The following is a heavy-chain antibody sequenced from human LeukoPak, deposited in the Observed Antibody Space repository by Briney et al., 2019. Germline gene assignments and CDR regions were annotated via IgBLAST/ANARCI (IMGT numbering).Heavy chain of an antibody. CDR2: IYYSGSA. CDR3: ARTRDWGGFDY. Sequence: NPSETLSLTCTVSGGSISNSYWRWVRQPPGKGLEWIGYIYYSGSAYYNPSLKSRLTISVDTSKNQFSLELTSATAADTAVYYCARTRDWGGFDYGGQGTLVTVAS. D-gene: IGHD7-27*01. V-gene: IGHV4-59*01. CDR1: GGSISNSY. J-gene: IGHJ4*02.